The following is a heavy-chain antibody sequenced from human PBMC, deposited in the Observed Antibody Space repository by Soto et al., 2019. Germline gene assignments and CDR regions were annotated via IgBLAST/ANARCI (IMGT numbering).Heavy chain of an antibody. CDR3: ARGYKNIPKGWGNIPATKHRYYGMDV. CDR1: GGSFSGYY. D-gene: IGHD2-2*01. CDR2: INHSGST. J-gene: IGHJ6*02. Sequence: PSETLSLTCAVYGGSFSGYYWGWIRQPPGKGLEWIGEINHSGSTNYNPSLKSRVTISVDTSKNQFSLKLSSVTAADTAVYYCARGYKNIPKGWGNIPATKHRYYGMDVWGQGTTVTVSS. V-gene: IGHV4-34*01.